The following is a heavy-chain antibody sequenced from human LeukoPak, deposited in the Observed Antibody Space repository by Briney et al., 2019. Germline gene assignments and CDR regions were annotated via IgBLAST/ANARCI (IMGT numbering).Heavy chain of an antibody. CDR2: IYWNDDK. CDR3: AHSSGGYDSNWFDP. V-gene: IGHV2-5*01. J-gene: IGHJ5*02. Sequence: SGPTLVNPTQTLTLTCTFSGFSLSTSGVGVGWIRQPPGKALEWPALIYWNDDKRYSPSLKSRLTITKDTSKNQVVLTMTNMDPVDTATYYCAHSSGGYDSNWFDPWGQGTLVTVSS. D-gene: IGHD5-12*01. CDR1: GFSLSTSGVG.